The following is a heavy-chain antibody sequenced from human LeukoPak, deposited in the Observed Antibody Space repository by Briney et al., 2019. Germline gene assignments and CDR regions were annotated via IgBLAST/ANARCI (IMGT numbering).Heavy chain of an antibody. V-gene: IGHV3-7*01. CDR1: GFTFSSSW. Sequence: GGSLRLSCAASGFTFSSSWMSWVRQAPGKGLEWVANIKQDGSEKYYVDSVKGRFTISRDNAKNSLYLQMNSLRAEDTAVYYRAGAKASYYFDYWGQGTLVTVSS. J-gene: IGHJ4*02. CDR2: IKQDGSEK. CDR3: AGAKASYYFDY.